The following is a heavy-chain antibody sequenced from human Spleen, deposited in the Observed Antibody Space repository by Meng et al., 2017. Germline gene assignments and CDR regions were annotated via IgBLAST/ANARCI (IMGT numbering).Heavy chain of an antibody. CDR3: ARDEGYCSGGSCYRTLNWFDP. CDR1: GGTFSSYT. Sequence: SSVKVSCKASGGTFSSYTISWVRQAPGQGLEWMGRIIPILGIANYAQKFQGRVTITADKSTSTAYMELSSLRSEDTAVYYCARDEGYCSGGSCYRTLNWFDPWGQGTLVTVSS. CDR2: IIPILGIA. V-gene: IGHV1-69*02. J-gene: IGHJ5*02. D-gene: IGHD2-15*01.